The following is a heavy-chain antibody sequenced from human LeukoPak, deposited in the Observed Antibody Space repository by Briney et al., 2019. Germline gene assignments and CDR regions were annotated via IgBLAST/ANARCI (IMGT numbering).Heavy chain of an antibody. J-gene: IGHJ4*02. CDR2: ISAYNGNT. CDR1: GYRFTSYG. D-gene: IGHD3-9*01. V-gene: IGHV1-18*01. CDR3: ARGGDGDILTGLVFDY. Sequence: ASVKVSCKASGYRFTSYGISWVRQAPGQGLEWMGWISAYNGNTNYAQKRQGRVTMTTDTSTSTAYMELRSLRSDDTAVYYCARGGDGDILTGLVFDYWGQGTLVTVSS.